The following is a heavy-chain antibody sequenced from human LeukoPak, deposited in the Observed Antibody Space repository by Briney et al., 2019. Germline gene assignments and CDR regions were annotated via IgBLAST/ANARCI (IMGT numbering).Heavy chain of an antibody. CDR3: ARDRTPYGGNFRFDY. CDR1: GFTFSSYW. J-gene: IGHJ4*02. Sequence: GGSLRLSCAASGFTFSSYWMSWVRQAPGKGLEWVANIKQDGSEKYYVDSVKGRFTISRDNAKNSLYLQMNSLRAEDTAVYYCARDRTPYGGNFRFDYWGQGTLVTVSS. CDR2: IKQDGSEK. D-gene: IGHD4-23*01. V-gene: IGHV3-7*01.